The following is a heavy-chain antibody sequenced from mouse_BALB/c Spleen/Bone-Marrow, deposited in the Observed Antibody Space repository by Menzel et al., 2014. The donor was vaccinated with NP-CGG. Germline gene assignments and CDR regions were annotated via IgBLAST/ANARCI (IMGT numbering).Heavy chain of an antibody. CDR2: INPSNGRT. Sequence: QVQLQQSGAELVKPGASVKLSCKASGYTFTSYCMHWVKQRPGQGLEWIGEINPSNGRTNYNEKFKSKATLTVDKSSSTAYMQLSSLTSEDSAVYYCARGGRYDERTWFAYWGQGTLVTVSA. J-gene: IGHJ3*01. CDR1: GYTFTSYC. V-gene: IGHV1S81*02. CDR3: ARGGRYDERTWFAY. D-gene: IGHD2-14*01.